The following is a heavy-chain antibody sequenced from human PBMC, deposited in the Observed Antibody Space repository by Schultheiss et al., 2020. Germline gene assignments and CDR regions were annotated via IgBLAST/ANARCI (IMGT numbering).Heavy chain of an antibody. CDR1: GFTFSDYY. D-gene: IGHD1-26*01. Sequence: GESLKISCATSGFTFSDYYMNWIRQALGRGLEWVSHISSSGTTIYYADSVKGRFTISRDNAKNSLYLQMNSLRAEDTAVYYCARGQKVGASGLYFQYWGQGTLVTVSS. CDR3: ARGQKVGASGLYFQY. V-gene: IGHV3-11*04. CDR2: ISSSGTTI. J-gene: IGHJ1*01.